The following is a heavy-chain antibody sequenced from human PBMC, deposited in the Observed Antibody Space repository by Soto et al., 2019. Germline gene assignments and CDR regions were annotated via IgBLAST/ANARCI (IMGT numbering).Heavy chain of an antibody. CDR1: GYTFTSYA. CDR3: ARVPTRSGSYGWFDP. Sequence: QVQLVQSGAEVKKPGASVKVSCKASGYTFTSYAMHWVRQAPGQRLEWMGWINAGNGNTKYSQKFQGRVTITRDTSASTAYMELSSLRSEDTAVYYCARVPTRSGSYGWFDPWGQGTLVTVSS. CDR2: INAGNGNT. D-gene: IGHD1-26*01. V-gene: IGHV1-3*01. J-gene: IGHJ5*02.